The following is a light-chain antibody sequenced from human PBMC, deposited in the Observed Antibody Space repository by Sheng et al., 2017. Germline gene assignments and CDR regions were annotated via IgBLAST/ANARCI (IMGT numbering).Light chain of an antibody. V-gene: IGKV1-39*01. CDR3: QQTYSTPSYT. Sequence: DIQMTQSPSSLSASVGDRVTITCRSSQRISNSLNWYQHKPGTAPKLLISAASTLQSGVPSRFSGSGSGTDFTLTISSLQPEDFASYYCQQTYSTPSYTFGQGTKLEI. J-gene: IGKJ2*01. CDR1: QRISNS. CDR2: AAS.